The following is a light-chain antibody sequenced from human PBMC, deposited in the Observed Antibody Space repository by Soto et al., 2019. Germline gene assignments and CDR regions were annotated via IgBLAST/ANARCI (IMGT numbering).Light chain of an antibody. CDR3: HHYGTSPLT. CDR1: QSVSGTF. Sequence: EVVLTQSPGTLSLSPGERATLSCRASQSVSGTFLAWYQQKPGQAPRLLIYGASRRATDIPDRFSGSGSGTDFTLTISRLEPEDFAVYYCHHYGTSPLTFGGGTKVEIK. CDR2: GAS. J-gene: IGKJ4*01. V-gene: IGKV3-20*01.